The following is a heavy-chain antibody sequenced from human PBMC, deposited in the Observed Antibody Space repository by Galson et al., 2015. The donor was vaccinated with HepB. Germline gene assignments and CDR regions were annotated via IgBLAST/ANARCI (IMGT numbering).Heavy chain of an antibody. Sequence: SLRLSCAASGFTFSTYAMSWVRQAPGKGLEWVSSIAATDSRRYYADSVKGRFTISRDNSKNVLYLQMNSLRAEDTGVYHCAKARADIVVSDYIDFWGKGTTVSVS. CDR3: AKARADIVVSDYIDF. CDR2: IAATDSRR. CDR1: GFTFSTYA. D-gene: IGHD2-15*01. J-gene: IGHJ6*03. V-gene: IGHV3-23*01.